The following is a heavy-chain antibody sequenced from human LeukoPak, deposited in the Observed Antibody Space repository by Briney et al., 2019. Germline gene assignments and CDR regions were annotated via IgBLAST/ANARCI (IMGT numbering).Heavy chain of an antibody. CDR2: IYYSGST. CDR1: GGSISSSSYY. J-gene: IGHJ5*02. Sequence: PSETLSLTCTVSGGSISSSSYYWGWIRQPPGKGLEWIGSIYYSGSTYYNPSLRSRVTISVDTSKNQFSLKLSSATAADTAVYYCARRPPPKIAVAGTATGWFDPWGQGTLVTVSS. CDR3: ARRPPPKIAVAGTATGWFDP. V-gene: IGHV4-39*01. D-gene: IGHD6-19*01.